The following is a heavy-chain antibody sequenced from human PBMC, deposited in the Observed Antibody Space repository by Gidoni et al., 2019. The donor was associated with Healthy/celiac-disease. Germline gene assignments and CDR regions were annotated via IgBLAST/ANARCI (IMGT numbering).Heavy chain of an antibody. V-gene: IGHV3-33*01. J-gene: IGHJ4*02. CDR3: ARTWEGSGYFDY. D-gene: IGHD3-10*01. CDR1: GFTFSSYG. CDR2: IWYDGSNK. Sequence: QVQLVESGGGVVQPGRSLRLSCAASGFTFSSYGMHWVRQDPGKGLEWVAVIWYDGSNKYYADSVKGRFTISRENSKNTLYLQMNSLRAEDTAVYYCARTWEGSGYFDYWGQGTLVTVSS.